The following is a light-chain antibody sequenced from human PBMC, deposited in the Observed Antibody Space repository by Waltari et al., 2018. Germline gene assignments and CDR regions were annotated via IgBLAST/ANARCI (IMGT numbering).Light chain of an antibody. CDR2: DAS. Sequence: PLSCRASQSVSNYLAWYQQKPGQAPRLLIYDASTRATGTPARFSGSGSGTDFTLTISSLEPEDFAFYYCQQRGNGLTFGGGTKVEIK. CDR3: QQRGNGLT. CDR1: QSVSNY. V-gene: IGKV3-11*01. J-gene: IGKJ4*01.